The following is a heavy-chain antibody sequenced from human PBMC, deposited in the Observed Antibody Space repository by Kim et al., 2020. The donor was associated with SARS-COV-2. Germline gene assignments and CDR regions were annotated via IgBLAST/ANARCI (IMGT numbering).Heavy chain of an antibody. CDR2: INHSGST. J-gene: IGHJ6*02. Sequence: SETLSLTCAVYGGSFSGYYWSWIRQPPGKGLEWIGEINHSGSTNYNPSLKSRVTISVDTSKNQFSLKLSSVTAADTAVYYCARTQALIFGVVIYYYYGMDVWGQGTTVTVSS. V-gene: IGHV4-34*01. CDR3: ARTQALIFGVVIYYYYGMDV. CDR1: GGSFSGYY. D-gene: IGHD3-3*01.